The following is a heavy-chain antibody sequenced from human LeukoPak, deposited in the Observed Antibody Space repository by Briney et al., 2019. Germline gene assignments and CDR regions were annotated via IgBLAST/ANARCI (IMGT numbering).Heavy chain of an antibody. V-gene: IGHV4-4*07. J-gene: IGHJ6*02. D-gene: IGHD3-3*01. CDR3: ARDRVLRFLEWSTGTYGMDV. CDR2: IYTSGST. CDR1: GGSISSYY. Sequence: SETLSLTCTVSGGSISSYYWSWIRQPAGKGLEWIGRIYTSGSTNYNPSLKSRVTMSVDTSKNQFPLKLSSVTAADTAVYYCARDRVLRFLEWSTGTYGMDVWGQGTTVTVSS.